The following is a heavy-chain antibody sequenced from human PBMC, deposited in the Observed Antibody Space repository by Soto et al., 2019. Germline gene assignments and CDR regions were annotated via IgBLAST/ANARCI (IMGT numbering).Heavy chain of an antibody. CDR2: IKQDGSTK. J-gene: IGHJ4*02. D-gene: IGHD2-2*01. CDR3: ARDFDGYGSSTSCYHLRGVFDY. CDR1: RFTFSSYW. Sequence: GGSLRLSCAASRFTFSSYWMSWVRQAPGKGLEWVANIKQDGSTKYYADSVKGRFTISRDNAKNSLYLQMNSLRAEDTAVYYCARDFDGYGSSTSCYHLRGVFDYWGQGTLVTVSS. V-gene: IGHV3-7*01.